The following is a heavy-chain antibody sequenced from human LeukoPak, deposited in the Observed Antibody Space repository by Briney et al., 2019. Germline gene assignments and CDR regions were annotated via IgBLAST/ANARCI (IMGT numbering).Heavy chain of an antibody. J-gene: IGHJ4*02. V-gene: IGHV1-46*01. CDR1: GYTFTSYY. D-gene: IGHD5-24*01. Sequence: ASVKVSCKASGYTFTSYYMHWVRPAPGQGLEWMGIINPSGGSTSYAQKFQGRVTMTRDTSTSTVYMELSSLRSEDTAVYYCARRDGPGEFDYWGQGTLVTVSS. CDR3: ARRDGPGEFDY. CDR2: INPSGGST.